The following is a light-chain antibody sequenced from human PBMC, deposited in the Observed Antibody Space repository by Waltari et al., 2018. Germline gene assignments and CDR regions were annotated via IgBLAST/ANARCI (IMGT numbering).Light chain of an antibody. J-gene: IGKJ1*01. V-gene: IGKV3-11*01. Sequence: EIVLTQSPATLSLSPGARAALSCMTGQSINTYLVWYQHKPGPAPMLLIHDASTNASGIPARFSASGSGTDFTLTISTLEPEDVAVYYCQQRRSWPWTFGQGTRVEIK. CDR1: QSINTY. CDR2: DAS. CDR3: QQRRSWPWT.